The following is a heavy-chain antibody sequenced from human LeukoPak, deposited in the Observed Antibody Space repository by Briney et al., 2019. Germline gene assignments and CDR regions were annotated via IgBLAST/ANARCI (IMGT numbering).Heavy chain of an antibody. J-gene: IGHJ4*02. CDR2: LIPIFRTA. Sequence: ASAKVSCKASGVPFSSYSLSWVRQDPGQGLEWMGGLIPIFRTANYAQKFQGRVTITTDEFTNTAYTQLSTLRSEDTAVYYCAKCFFNTSGYAPFDYWGQGTLVTVSS. D-gene: IGHD3-22*01. V-gene: IGHV1-69*05. CDR3: AKCFFNTSGYAPFDY. CDR1: GVPFSSYS.